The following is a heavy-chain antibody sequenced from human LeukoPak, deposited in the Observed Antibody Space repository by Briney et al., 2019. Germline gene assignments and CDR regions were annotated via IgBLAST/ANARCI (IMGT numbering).Heavy chain of an antibody. V-gene: IGHV3-74*01. CDR3: ARTRGSNWGLGN. CDR2: INSDGSST. CDR1: GFTLSSYW. D-gene: IGHD7-27*01. Sequence: GGSLRLSCAASGFTLSSYWMHWFRQVPGKGLVWVSRINSDGSSTSYADSVKGRFTISRDNAKNTLYLQMNSLRAEDTSVYFCARTRGSNWGLGNWGQGTLVTVSS. J-gene: IGHJ4*02.